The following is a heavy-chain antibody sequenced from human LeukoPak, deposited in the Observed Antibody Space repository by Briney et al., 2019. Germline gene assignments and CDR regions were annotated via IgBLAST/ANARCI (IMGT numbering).Heavy chain of an antibody. V-gene: IGHV4-59*12. D-gene: IGHD4-17*01. Sequence: PSETLSLTCTVSGGSISSYYWSWIRQPPGKGLEWIGYIYYSGSTNYNPSLKSRVTISVDTSKNQFSLKLSSVTAADTAVYYCARDYGDYVYFQHWGQGTLVTVFS. CDR2: IYYSGST. J-gene: IGHJ1*01. CDR3: ARDYGDYVYFQH. CDR1: GGSISSYY.